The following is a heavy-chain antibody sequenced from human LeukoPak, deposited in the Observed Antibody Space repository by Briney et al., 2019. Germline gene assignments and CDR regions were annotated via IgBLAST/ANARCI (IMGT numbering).Heavy chain of an antibody. J-gene: IGHJ4*02. D-gene: IGHD7-27*01. CDR2: IYHSGST. V-gene: IGHV4-4*02. CDR3: ARVLDWGVYFEY. CDR1: GFTFSSYW. Sequence: GSLRLSCVASGFTFSSYWMSWVRQPPGKGLEWIGEIYHSGSTNYNPSLRSRVTISVDKSKNQFSLKLSSVTAADTAAYYCARVLDWGVYFEYWGQGTLVSVSS.